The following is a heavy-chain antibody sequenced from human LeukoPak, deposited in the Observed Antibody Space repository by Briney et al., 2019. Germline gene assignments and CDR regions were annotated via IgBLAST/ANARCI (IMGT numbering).Heavy chain of an antibody. CDR1: GGSISRHY. CDR2: LYYSGST. J-gene: IGHJ6*02. CDR3: ARYGNDVKQPYYSGMDV. V-gene: IGHV4-59*08. D-gene: IGHD4-23*01. Sequence: WETVSLTCTVSGGSISRHYGRWIRQPPGEGLECFGYLYYSGSTNYTPSLKSRVTISVDTSKNQFSLKLSSVTAADTAVYYCARYGNDVKQPYYSGMDVWGQGTTVTVSS.